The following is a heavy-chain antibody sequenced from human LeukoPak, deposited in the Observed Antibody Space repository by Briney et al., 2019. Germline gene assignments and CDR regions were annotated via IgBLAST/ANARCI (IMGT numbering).Heavy chain of an antibody. Sequence: RASETLSLTCTVSGGSITSYYWSWIRQPPGKGLEWIGFIYYSGNTNYNPSLKSRVSISVDTSKNQFSVKLTSVTAADTAVYYCARTGKNWETGYGMDVWGQGTTVTVSS. CDR1: GGSITSYY. CDR3: ARTGKNWETGYGMDV. CDR2: IYYSGNT. D-gene: IGHD7-27*01. J-gene: IGHJ6*02. V-gene: IGHV4-59*01.